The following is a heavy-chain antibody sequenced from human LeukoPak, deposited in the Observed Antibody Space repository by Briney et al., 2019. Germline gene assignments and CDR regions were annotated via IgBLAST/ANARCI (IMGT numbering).Heavy chain of an antibody. CDR3: ARGYGQWYFDY. D-gene: IGHD6-19*01. CDR1: GGSFSGYY. J-gene: IGHJ4*02. CDR2: INHSGST. V-gene: IGHV4-34*01. Sequence: SETLSLTCAVYGGSFSGYYWSWIRQPPGKGLEWIGEINHSGSTNYNPSLKSRVTISVDTSKNQFSLKLSSVTAADTAVYYCARGYGQWYFDYWGQGALVTVSS.